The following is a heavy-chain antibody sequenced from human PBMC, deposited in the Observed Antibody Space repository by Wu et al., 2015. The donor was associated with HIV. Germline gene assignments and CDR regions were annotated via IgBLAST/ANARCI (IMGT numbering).Heavy chain of an antibody. CDR3: ARERVDYDSSGLRANRGHYFDY. D-gene: IGHD3-22*01. CDR1: GYTFTSYF. Sequence: QVQLVQSGAEVKKPGASVKVSCRPFGYTFTSYFIHWVRQAPGQGPEWMGVINAYSGTTDYAQKFQGRVTMTRDTSTSRVYMDLSSLRSEDTAVYYCARERVDYDSSGLRANRGHYFDYWGQGTRVTVSS. V-gene: IGHV1-46*01. J-gene: IGHJ4*02. CDR2: INAYSGTT.